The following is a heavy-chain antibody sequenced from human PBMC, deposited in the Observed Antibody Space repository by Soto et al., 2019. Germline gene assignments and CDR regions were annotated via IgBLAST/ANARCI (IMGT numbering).Heavy chain of an antibody. V-gene: IGHV4-39*01. J-gene: IGHJ3*02. CDR3: ARQPVGATLGDI. CDR1: GGSISSSSYY. Sequence: QLQLQESGPGLVKPSETLSLTCTVSGGSISSSSYYWGWIRQPPGKGLEWIGTIYYSGSTHYNSSLKSRATISIDTSKNQFSLKLNSVTAADTAVYYCARQPVGATLGDIWGQGTMVTVSS. D-gene: IGHD1-26*01. CDR2: IYYSGST.